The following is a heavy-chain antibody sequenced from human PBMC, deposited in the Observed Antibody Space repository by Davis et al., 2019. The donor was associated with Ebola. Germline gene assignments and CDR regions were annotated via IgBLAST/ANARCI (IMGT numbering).Heavy chain of an antibody. CDR2: ISAYNGNT. V-gene: IGHV1-18*01. CDR1: GYTFTSYG. D-gene: IGHD5-18*01. J-gene: IGHJ4*02. Sequence: ASVKVSCKASGYTFTSYGISWVRQAPGQGLEWMGWISAYNGNTNYAQKLQGRVTMTEDTSTDTAYMELSSLRSEDTAVYYCATEYSWSFDYWGQGTLVTVSS. CDR3: ATEYSWSFDY.